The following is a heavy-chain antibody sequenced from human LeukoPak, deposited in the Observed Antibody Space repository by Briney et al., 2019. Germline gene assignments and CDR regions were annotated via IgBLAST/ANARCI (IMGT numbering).Heavy chain of an antibody. CDR2: ICGSGDTT. CDR3: AKAKTQAMVLPGNY. Sequence: PGGSLRLSCAASGFTFSAFSMTWIRQAPGKGLEWVSTICGSGDTTYYADSVKGRFTISRDNSKSTLYLQMNSLRAEDTAVYYCAKAKTQAMVLPGNYWGQGTLVTVSS. D-gene: IGHD5-18*01. CDR1: GFTFSAFS. V-gene: IGHV3-23*01. J-gene: IGHJ4*02.